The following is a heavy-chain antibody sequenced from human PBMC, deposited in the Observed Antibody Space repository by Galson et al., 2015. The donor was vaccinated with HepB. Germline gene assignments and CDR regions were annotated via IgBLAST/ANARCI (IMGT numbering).Heavy chain of an antibody. J-gene: IGHJ3*02. V-gene: IGHV3-23*01. D-gene: IGHD2-15*01. Sequence: SLRLSCAASGFTFSTYGMHWVRQAPGKGLEWVSGISGSGGSTYYADSVKGRFTISRDNSKNTLYLQMNSLRAEDTAVYYCAKGYCSGGRCHPDAFDIWGQGTMVTVSS. CDR3: AKGYCSGGRCHPDAFDI. CDR1: GFTFSTYG. CDR2: ISGSGGST.